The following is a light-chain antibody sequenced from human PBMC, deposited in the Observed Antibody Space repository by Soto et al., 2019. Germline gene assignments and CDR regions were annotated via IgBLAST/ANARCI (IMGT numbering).Light chain of an antibody. CDR2: ADN. CDR3: QSYDTSLSGVI. Sequence: QSVLTQTPSVSGAPGQKITMSCTGSSSNIGAGYDVHWYQQIPGAAPRLLIYADNNRPSGVPDRSSASKSGTSASLAITGLQGEDEAHYYCQSYDTSLSGVIFGAGTQLTVL. CDR1: SSNIGAGYD. J-gene: IGLJ2*01. V-gene: IGLV1-40*01.